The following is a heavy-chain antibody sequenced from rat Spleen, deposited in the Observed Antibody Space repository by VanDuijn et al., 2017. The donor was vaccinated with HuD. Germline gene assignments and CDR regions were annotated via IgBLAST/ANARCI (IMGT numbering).Heavy chain of an antibody. J-gene: IGHJ3*01. CDR2: ISYDGSST. CDR1: GFTFSNYD. D-gene: IGHD1-4*01. V-gene: IGHV5-7*01. Sequence: EVQLVESGGGLVQPGRSMKLSCAASGFTFSNYDMAWVRQAPKKGLEWVATISYDGSSTYYRDSVKGRFTISRDNAKSTLYLQMDSLRSEDTATYYCATQLITYPFAYWGQGTLVTVSS. CDR3: ATQLITYPFAY.